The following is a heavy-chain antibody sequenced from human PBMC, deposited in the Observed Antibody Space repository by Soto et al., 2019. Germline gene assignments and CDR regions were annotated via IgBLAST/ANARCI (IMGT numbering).Heavy chain of an antibody. CDR1: GFTFSDYY. Sequence: QVQLVESGGGLVKPGGSLRLSCAASGFTFSDYYMSWIRQAPGKGLEWVSYIGSSDNIIYYADSVKGRFTISRDNAKNSLYLQMNSLRAEDMAVYYCARDLGYYESSGYFDYWGQGTLVTVSS. V-gene: IGHV3-11*01. D-gene: IGHD3-22*01. J-gene: IGHJ4*02. CDR2: IGSSDNII. CDR3: ARDLGYYESSGYFDY.